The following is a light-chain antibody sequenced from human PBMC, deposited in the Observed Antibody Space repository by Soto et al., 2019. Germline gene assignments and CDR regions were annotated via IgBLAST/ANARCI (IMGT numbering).Light chain of an antibody. J-gene: IGKJ1*01. CDR2: DTS. CDR3: QQYAGSPWT. Sequence: IVMTQSPDTLSVSPGERATLSCRASQSVSSSYLVWYQQKPGQAPRLLIYDTSSRATGIPDRFSGSGSGTDFTLTISRLEPEDFAVYYCQQYAGSPWTFGQGTKVDIK. V-gene: IGKV3-20*01. CDR1: QSVSSSY.